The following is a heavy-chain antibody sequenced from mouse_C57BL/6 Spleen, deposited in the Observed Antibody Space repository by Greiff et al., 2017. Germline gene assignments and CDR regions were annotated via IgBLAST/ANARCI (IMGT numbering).Heavy chain of an antibody. CDR2: ISYDGSN. D-gene: IGHD2-3*01. V-gene: IGHV3-6*01. Sequence: DVQLVESGPGLVKPSQSLSLTCSVTGYSITSGYYWNWIRQFPGNKLEWMGYISYDGSNNYNPSLKNRISITRDTSKNQFFLKWNSVTTEDTATYYCARGDGYYMGYYAMDYWGQGTSVTVSS. J-gene: IGHJ4*01. CDR3: ARGDGYYMGYYAMDY. CDR1: GYSITSGYY.